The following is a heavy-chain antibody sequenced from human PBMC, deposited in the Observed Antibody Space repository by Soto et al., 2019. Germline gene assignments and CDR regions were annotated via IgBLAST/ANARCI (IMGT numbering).Heavy chain of an antibody. CDR3: ARVRRRWFFDL. V-gene: IGHV1-8*01. J-gene: IGHJ2*01. Sequence: QVQLVQSGAEVKKPGASVKVSCKTSGYSFTSDDINWVRQPTGQGLEWMGWMNPNSGNTGYAQKFQGRVTMTRNTSIRTAYMELSSLTSEDTAVYYCARVRRRWFFDLWGRGTLVTVSS. CDR1: GYSFTSDD. CDR2: MNPNSGNT.